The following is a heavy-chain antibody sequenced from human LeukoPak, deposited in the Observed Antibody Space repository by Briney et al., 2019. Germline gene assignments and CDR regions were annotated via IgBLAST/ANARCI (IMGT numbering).Heavy chain of an antibody. J-gene: IGHJ6*03. Sequence: KPSETLSLTCAVYGGSFSGYCWSWIRQPPGKGLEWIGEINHSGSTNYNPSLKSRVTISVDTSKNQFSLKLSSVTAADTAVYYCARGGFFTRNYYMDVWGKGTTVTISS. CDR1: GGSFSGYC. CDR3: ARGGFFTRNYYMDV. D-gene: IGHD1-1*01. V-gene: IGHV4-34*01. CDR2: INHSGST.